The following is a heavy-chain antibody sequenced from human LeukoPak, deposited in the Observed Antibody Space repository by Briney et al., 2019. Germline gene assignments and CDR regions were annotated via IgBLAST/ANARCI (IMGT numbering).Heavy chain of an antibody. CDR3: ARGRSWGSGWYYFDY. D-gene: IGHD6-19*01. J-gene: IGHJ4*02. V-gene: IGHV4-34*01. CDR2: INHSGST. CDR1: GGSFSGYY. Sequence: SETLSLTCAGYGGSFSGYYWSWIRQPPGKGLEWIGEINHSGSTNYNPSLKSRVTISVDTSKNQFSLKLSSVTAADTAVYYCARGRSWGSGWYYFDYWGQGTLVTVSS.